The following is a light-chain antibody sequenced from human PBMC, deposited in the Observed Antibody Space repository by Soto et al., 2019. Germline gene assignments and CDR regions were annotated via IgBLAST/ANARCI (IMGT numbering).Light chain of an antibody. CDR2: GAS. CDR3: QQYNNWPGT. J-gene: IGKJ1*01. Sequence: EIVLTQSPGTLSLSPGESATLSCRASQTVSITYLTWYQQKPGQAPRLLIFGASKRATGIPARFSGSGSGTEFTLTISSLQSEDFAVYYCQQYNNWPGTFGQGTKVDI. V-gene: IGKV3-15*01. CDR1: QTVSITY.